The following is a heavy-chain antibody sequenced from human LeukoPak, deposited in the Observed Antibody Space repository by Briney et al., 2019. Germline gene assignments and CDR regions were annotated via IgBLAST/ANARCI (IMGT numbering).Heavy chain of an antibody. Sequence: GGSLRLSCAASGFTFSSYAMHWVRQAPGKGLEWVAVISYDGSNKYYADSVKGRFTISRDNSKNTLYLQMNSLGAEDTAVYYCARDPPGGYCSSTSCYIVYYGMDVWGQGTTVTVSS. CDR1: GFTFSSYA. D-gene: IGHD2-2*02. V-gene: IGHV3-30-3*01. J-gene: IGHJ6*02. CDR2: ISYDGSNK. CDR3: ARDPPGGYCSSTSCYIVYYGMDV.